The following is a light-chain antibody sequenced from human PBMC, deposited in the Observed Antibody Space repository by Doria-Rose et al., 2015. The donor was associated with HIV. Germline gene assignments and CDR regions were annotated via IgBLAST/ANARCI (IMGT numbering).Light chain of an antibody. Sequence: QPVLTQSASVSGSPGQSITISCTGTSSDVGDYDYVSWYQQHPGKAPKLMIYDVSNRPSGFSNRFSGSKSGNTASLTISGLQAEDEADYYCSSYTSSSAYVFGTGTKVTVL. J-gene: IGLJ1*01. V-gene: IGLV2-14*03. CDR2: DVS. CDR1: SSDVGDYDY. CDR3: SSYTSSSAYV.